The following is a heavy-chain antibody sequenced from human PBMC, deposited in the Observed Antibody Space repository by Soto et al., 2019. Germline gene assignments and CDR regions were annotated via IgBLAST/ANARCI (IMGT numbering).Heavy chain of an antibody. CDR2: INHSGST. V-gene: IGHV4-34*01. J-gene: IGHJ4*02. CDR3: ARDPTVTTLDY. Sequence: SETLSLTCAVYGGSFSGYYWSWIRQPPGKGLEWIGEINHSGSTNYNPSLKSRVTISVDTSKNQFSLKLSSVTAADTAVYYCARDPTVTTLDYWGQGTLVTVSS. CDR1: GGSFSGYY. D-gene: IGHD4-17*01.